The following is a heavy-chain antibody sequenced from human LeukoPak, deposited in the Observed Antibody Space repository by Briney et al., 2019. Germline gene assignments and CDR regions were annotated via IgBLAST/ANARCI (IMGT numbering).Heavy chain of an antibody. CDR2: IIPIFGIA. CDR3: ARDAVFGVVTYFDY. D-gene: IGHD3-3*01. J-gene: IGHJ4*02. Sequence: SVKVSCKASGGTFSSYATSWVRQAPGQGLEWMGRIIPIFGIANYAQKFQGRVTITADKSTSTAYMELSSLRSEDTAVYYCARDAVFGVVTYFDYWGQGTLVTVSS. CDR1: GGTFSSYA. V-gene: IGHV1-69*04.